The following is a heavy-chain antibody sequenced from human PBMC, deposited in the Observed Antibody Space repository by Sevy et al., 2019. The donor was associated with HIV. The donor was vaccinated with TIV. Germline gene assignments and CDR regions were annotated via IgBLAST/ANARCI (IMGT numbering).Heavy chain of an antibody. J-gene: IGHJ3*01. V-gene: IGHV1-24*01. Sequence: ASVKVSCKVSGYTLSELSMHWVRQAPGKGLEWMGGFEPQDGETVYAEKFQGRATMTEDTSTDTAYIELNHLRSEDTAVYYCATGDISTIVIYALDVWGQGTMVTVSS. CDR2: FEPQDGET. CDR3: ATGDISTIVIYALDV. CDR1: GYTLSELS. D-gene: IGHD3-16*01.